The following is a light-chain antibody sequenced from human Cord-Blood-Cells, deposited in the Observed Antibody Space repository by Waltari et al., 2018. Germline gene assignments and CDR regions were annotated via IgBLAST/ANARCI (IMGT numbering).Light chain of an antibody. Sequence: DIVMTRSPATLSVSPGERATLSCRASQSVSSNLAWYQQKPGQAPRLLIYGASTRATGIPARFSGSGSGTEFTLTISSLQSEDFAVYYCQQYNNWPPGTFGQGTKVEIK. CDR3: QQYNNWPPGT. CDR1: QSVSSN. J-gene: IGKJ1*01. CDR2: GAS. V-gene: IGKV3-15*01.